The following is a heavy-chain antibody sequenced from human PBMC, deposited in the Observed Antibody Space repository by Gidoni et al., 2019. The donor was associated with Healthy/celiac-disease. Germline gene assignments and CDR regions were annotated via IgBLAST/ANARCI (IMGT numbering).Heavy chain of an antibody. D-gene: IGHD6-13*01. J-gene: IGHJ6*02. CDR2: IWYDGSNK. CDR3: ARDRRFIAGDYGMDV. Sequence: VAVIWYDGSNKYYADSVKGRFTISRDNSKNTLYLQMNSLRAEDTAVYYCARDRRFIAGDYGMDVWGQGTTVTVSS. V-gene: IGHV3-33*01.